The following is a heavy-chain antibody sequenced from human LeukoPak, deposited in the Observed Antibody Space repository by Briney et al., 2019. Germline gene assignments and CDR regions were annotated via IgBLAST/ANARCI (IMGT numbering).Heavy chain of an antibody. CDR3: ARDSITMVRGVFDY. CDR2: ISSSSSYI. CDR1: GFTFSGYS. Sequence: GSLRLSCAASGFTFSGYSMNWVRQAPGKGLEWCSSISSSSSYIYYADSVKGRFTTSRDNAKNSLYLQMNSLRAEDTAVYYCARDSITMVRGVFDYWGQGTLVTVSS. J-gene: IGHJ4*02. D-gene: IGHD3-10*01. V-gene: IGHV3-21*01.